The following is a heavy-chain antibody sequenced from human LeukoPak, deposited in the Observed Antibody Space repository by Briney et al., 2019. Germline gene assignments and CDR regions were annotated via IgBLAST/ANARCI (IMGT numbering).Heavy chain of an antibody. J-gene: IGHJ4*02. D-gene: IGHD4-11*01. CDR2: IYYSGST. CDR1: GGSISSYY. CDR3: ARHDIAYCNSCFDY. Sequence: SETLSLTCSVSGGSISSYYWSWIRQPPGKGLEWIGYIYYSGSTNYDPSLKSRVTISVDTSKNHFSLKLSSVTAADTAVYYCARHDIAYCNSCFDYWGQGTLVTVSS. V-gene: IGHV4-59*08.